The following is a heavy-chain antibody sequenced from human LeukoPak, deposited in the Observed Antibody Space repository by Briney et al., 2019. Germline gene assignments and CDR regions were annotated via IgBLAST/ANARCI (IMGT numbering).Heavy chain of an antibody. V-gene: IGHV1-69*13. CDR3: ARDSTPYDSSGYYDY. CDR1: GGTFSSYA. CDR2: IIPIFGTA. J-gene: IGHJ4*02. Sequence: ASVKVSCKASGGTFSSYAISWVRQAPGQGLECMGGIIPIFGTANYAQKFQGRVTITADESTSTAYMELSSLRSEDTAVYYCARDSTPYDSSGYYDYWGQGTLVTVSS. D-gene: IGHD3-22*01.